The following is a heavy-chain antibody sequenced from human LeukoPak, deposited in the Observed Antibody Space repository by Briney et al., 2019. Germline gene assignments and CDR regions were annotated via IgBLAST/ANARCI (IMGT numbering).Heavy chain of an antibody. CDR1: GFTFSSYA. D-gene: IGHD6-19*01. Sequence: PGGSLRLSCAASGFTFSSYAMSWVRQAPGKGLEWVSAISGSGGSTYYADSVKGRFTISRDNSKNTLYLQMNSLRAEDTAVYYCAKDPLGAVAGTYDYWGQGTLVTVSS. J-gene: IGHJ4*02. CDR2: ISGSGGST. V-gene: IGHV3-23*01. CDR3: AKDPLGAVAGTYDY.